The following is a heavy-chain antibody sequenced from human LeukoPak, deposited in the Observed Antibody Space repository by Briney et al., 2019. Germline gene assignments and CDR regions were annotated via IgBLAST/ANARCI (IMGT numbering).Heavy chain of an antibody. J-gene: IGHJ2*01. CDR1: GYTFTGYY. CDR2: INPNSGGT. CDR3: ARDIDHRYFDL. D-gene: IGHD1-14*01. Sequence: ASVNVSCKASGYTFTGYYMHWVRQAPGQGLEWMGWINPNSGGTNYAQKFQGRVTMTRDTSISTAYMELSRLRSDDTAVYHCARDIDHRYFDLWGRGTLVTVSS. V-gene: IGHV1-2*02.